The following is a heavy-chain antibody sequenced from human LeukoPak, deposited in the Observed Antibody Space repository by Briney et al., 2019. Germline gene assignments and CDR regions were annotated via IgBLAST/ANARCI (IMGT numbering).Heavy chain of an antibody. V-gene: IGHV1-69*05. CDR3: ARDGIVVVPAAMQNYYYGMDV. CDR2: IIPIFGTA. D-gene: IGHD2-2*01. CDR1: GGTFSSYA. J-gene: IGHJ6*02. Sequence: GSSVKVSCKASGGTFSSYAISWVRQAPGQGLEWMGGIIPIFGTANYAQKFQGRVTMTRDTSTSTVYMELSSLRSEDTAVYYCARDGIVVVPAAMQNYYYGMDVWGQGTTVTVSS.